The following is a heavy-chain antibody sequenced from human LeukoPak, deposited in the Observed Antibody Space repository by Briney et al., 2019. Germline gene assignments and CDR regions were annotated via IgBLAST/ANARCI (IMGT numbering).Heavy chain of an antibody. CDR1: GYTFTGYY. CDR2: INPNSGGT. Sequence: ASVKVSCEASGYTFTGYYMHWVRQAPGQGLEWMGWINPNSGGTNYAQKFQGRVTMTRDTSISTAYMELSRLRSDDTAVYYCARVYNWNYRPDNWFDPWGQGTLVTVSS. V-gene: IGHV1-2*02. CDR3: ARVYNWNYRPDNWFDP. D-gene: IGHD1-7*01. J-gene: IGHJ5*02.